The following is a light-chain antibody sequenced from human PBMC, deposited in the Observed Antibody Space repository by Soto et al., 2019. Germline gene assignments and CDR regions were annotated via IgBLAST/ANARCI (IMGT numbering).Light chain of an antibody. CDR3: QQYTNTNNPWM. CDR2: DAS. J-gene: IGKJ1*01. Sequence: DIQMTQSPSTLSGSVGDRVTTTCRASQTISTWMAWYQQKPGKAPKLLVYDASTLQSGVASRFSGSGSGTEFTLIISGLQPDDSATYYCQQYTNTNNPWMFGQGTKVDIK. CDR1: QTISTW. V-gene: IGKV1-5*01.